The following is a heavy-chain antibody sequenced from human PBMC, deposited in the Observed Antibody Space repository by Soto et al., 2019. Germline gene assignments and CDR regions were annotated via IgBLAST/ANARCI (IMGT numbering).Heavy chain of an antibody. CDR3: ARAAPLRYSGYALDH. V-gene: IGHV1-2*02. CDR1: GYTFTDYY. D-gene: IGHD5-12*01. Sequence: QVQLVSSGAEVKKPGASVKVSCRASGYTFTDYYIHWVRQAPGQGLQWVGWINPNSGATEYAQKFQGRVTMTRDPSISKVYMEVTRLRSDDTALYFCARAAPLRYSGYALDHWGQGTRVTVST. CDR2: INPNSGAT. J-gene: IGHJ4*02.